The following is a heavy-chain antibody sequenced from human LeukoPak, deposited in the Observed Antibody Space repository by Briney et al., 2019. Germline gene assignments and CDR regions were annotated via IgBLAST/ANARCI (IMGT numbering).Heavy chain of an antibody. Sequence: SETLSLTCTVAGGSISSYYWSWVRQPPGKGLEWIGNIYHSGSTYYNPSLKSRLTISVDTSKNQFSLKLSSVTAADTAVYYCARGRVTMVRGAVDYWGQGTLVTVSS. CDR1: GGSISSYY. CDR3: ARGRVTMVRGAVDY. J-gene: IGHJ4*02. V-gene: IGHV4-59*12. CDR2: IYHSGST. D-gene: IGHD3-10*01.